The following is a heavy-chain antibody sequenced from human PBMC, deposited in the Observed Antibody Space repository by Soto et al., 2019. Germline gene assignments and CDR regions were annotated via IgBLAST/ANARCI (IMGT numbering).Heavy chain of an antibody. D-gene: IGHD1-26*01. J-gene: IGHJ6*02. V-gene: IGHV3-30-3*01. Sequence: PGESLKISCAASGFTFNTYAIHWVRQAPGKGLEWVALTSYDGSNTYYTDSVKGRFTISRDNAKNILYLQMNSLRAEDTALYYCARDVGADYFFYGMDVWGPGTTVTVSS. CDR1: GFTFNTYA. CDR2: TSYDGSNT. CDR3: ARDVGADYFFYGMDV.